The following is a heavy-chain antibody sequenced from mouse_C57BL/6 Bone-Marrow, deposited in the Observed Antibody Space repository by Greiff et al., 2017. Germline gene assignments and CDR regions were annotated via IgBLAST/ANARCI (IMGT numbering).Heavy chain of an antibody. Sequence: VQLVESGAELARPGASVKLSCKASGYTFTSYGISWVKQRTGQGLEWIGEIYPRSGNTYYNETFKGKATLTADKSTSTSYMELRSLPSEDSAFYFFATSVYYWDYFDYWGQGTTLTVSS. D-gene: IGHD1-1*01. CDR1: GYTFTSYG. CDR2: IYPRSGNT. V-gene: IGHV1-81*01. CDR3: ATSVYYWDYFDY. J-gene: IGHJ2*01.